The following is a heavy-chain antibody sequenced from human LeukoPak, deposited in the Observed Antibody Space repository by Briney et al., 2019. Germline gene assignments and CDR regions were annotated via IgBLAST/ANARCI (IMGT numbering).Heavy chain of an antibody. J-gene: IGHJ3*02. CDR2: ISWDGGST. Sequence: GGSLRLSCAASGFTFDDYAMHWVRQAPGKGLEWVSLISWDGGSTYYADSVKGRFTISRDNSKISLYLQMNSLRAEDTALYYCAKDIRAGAYAFDIWGQGTMVTVSS. D-gene: IGHD3-10*01. CDR3: AKDIRAGAYAFDI. CDR1: GFTFDDYA. V-gene: IGHV3-43D*04.